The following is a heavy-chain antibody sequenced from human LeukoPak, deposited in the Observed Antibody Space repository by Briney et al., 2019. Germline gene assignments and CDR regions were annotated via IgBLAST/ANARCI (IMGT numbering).Heavy chain of an antibody. CDR2: INHSGST. V-gene: IGHV4-34*01. J-gene: IGHJ6*03. Sequence: SETLSLTCAVYGGSFSGYYWSWIRQPPGKGLEWIGEINHSGSTNYNPSLKSRVTISVDTPKNQFSLKLSSVTAADTAVYYCARTIHSSSWYEVRYYYMDVWGKGTTVTISS. D-gene: IGHD6-13*01. CDR3: ARTIHSSSWYEVRYYYMDV. CDR1: GGSFSGYY.